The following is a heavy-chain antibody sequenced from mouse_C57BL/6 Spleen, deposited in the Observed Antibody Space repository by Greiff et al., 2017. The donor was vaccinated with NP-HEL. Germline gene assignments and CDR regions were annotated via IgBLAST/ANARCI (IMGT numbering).Heavy chain of an antibody. CDR1: GYTFTSYW. CDR3: AREEAMDY. J-gene: IGHJ4*01. Sequence: QVQLQQPGAELVMPGASVKLSCKASGYTFTSYWMHWVKQRPGQGLEWIGEIDPSDSYTNYNQKFKGKSTLTVDKSSSTAYMQLNSLTSEDSAVYFCAREEAMDYWGQGTSVTVSS. CDR2: IDPSDSYT. V-gene: IGHV1-69*01.